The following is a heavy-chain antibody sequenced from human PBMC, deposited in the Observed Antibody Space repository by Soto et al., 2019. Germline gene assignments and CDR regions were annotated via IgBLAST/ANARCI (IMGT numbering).Heavy chain of an antibody. CDR1: GYSFTSHY. D-gene: IGHD1-7*01. CDR2: IYPGGVNI. J-gene: IGHJ4*02. CDR3: ATMGTPATRLYYFDN. V-gene: IGHV1-46*01. Sequence: ASVKVSCKAIGYSFTSHYMHWVRQAPGQGLEWMGTIYPGGVNIGYAQKFKGRVTMTKDTSTSTVYMELNSLTSEDTAVYYCATMGTPATRLYYFDNWGQGTLVTVSS.